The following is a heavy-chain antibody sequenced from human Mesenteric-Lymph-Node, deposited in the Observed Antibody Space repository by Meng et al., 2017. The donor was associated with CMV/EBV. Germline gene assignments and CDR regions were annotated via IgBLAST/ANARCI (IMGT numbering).Heavy chain of an antibody. J-gene: IGHJ4*02. CDR1: GFTFSDYY. Sequence: GESLKISCAASGFTFSDYYMSWIRQAPGKGLEWVALISSGGTEKFYADSVEGRFTISRDNSKNALYLQMNSLRVEDRAVYYCARGWNAPSYWGQGTLVTVSS. V-gene: IGHV3-30*03. D-gene: IGHD1-1*01. CDR3: ARGWNAPSY. CDR2: ISSGGTEK.